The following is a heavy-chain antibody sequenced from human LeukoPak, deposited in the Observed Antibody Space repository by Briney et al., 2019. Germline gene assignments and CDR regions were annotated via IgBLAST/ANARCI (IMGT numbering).Heavy chain of an antibody. CDR1: GFTFSNYW. Sequence: GGSLRLSCAASGFTFSNYWMHWVRQAPGKGLVWVSGINSDGSSTSYADSVEGRFTISRDNAKNTLYLQMNSLRAEDTAVYYCAVDSNGYWAFDYWGQGTLVTVSS. CDR2: INSDGSST. D-gene: IGHD3-22*01. V-gene: IGHV3-74*01. CDR3: AVDSNGYWAFDY. J-gene: IGHJ4*02.